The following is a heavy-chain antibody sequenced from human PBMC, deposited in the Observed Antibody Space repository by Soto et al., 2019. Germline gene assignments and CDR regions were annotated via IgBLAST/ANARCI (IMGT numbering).Heavy chain of an antibody. CDR2: INHSGST. CDR1: GGSFSGYY. V-gene: IGHV4-34*01. J-gene: IGHJ1*01. CDR3: AREARAVAGKRYFQH. Sequence: ASETLSLTCAVYGGSFSGYYWSWIRQPPGKGLEWIGEINHSGSTNYNPSLKSRVTISVDTSKNQFSLKLSSVTAADTAVYYCAREARAVAGKRYFQHWGQGTLVTVSS. D-gene: IGHD6-19*01.